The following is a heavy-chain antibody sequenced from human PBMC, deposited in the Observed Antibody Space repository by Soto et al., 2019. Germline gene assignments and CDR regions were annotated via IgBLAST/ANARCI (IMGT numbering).Heavy chain of an antibody. J-gene: IGHJ3*02. CDR2: IIPIFGTA. V-gene: IGHV1-69*06. D-gene: IGHD3-22*01. CDR1: GGTFSSYA. Sequence: SVRVSCKASGGTFSSYAISWVRQAPGQGLEWMGGIIPIFGTANYAQKFQGRVTITADKSTSTAYMELSSLRSEDTAVYYCASFYSSPIVVVSEGAFDIWGQGTMVTVSS. CDR3: ASFYSSPIVVVSEGAFDI.